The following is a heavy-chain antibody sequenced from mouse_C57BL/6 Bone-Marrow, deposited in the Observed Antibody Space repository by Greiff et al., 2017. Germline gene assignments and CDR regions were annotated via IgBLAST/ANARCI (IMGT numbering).Heavy chain of an antibody. D-gene: IGHD1-1*01. Sequence: QVQLKQSGAELVKPGASVKLSCKASGYTFTSYWMHWVKQRPGRGLEWIGRIDPNSGGTKYNEKFKSKATLTVDKPSSTAYMQLSSLTSEDSAVYYCASRPPTVAPWYFDVWGTGTTVTVSS. J-gene: IGHJ1*03. CDR3: ASRPPTVAPWYFDV. CDR2: IDPNSGGT. V-gene: IGHV1-72*01. CDR1: GYTFTSYW.